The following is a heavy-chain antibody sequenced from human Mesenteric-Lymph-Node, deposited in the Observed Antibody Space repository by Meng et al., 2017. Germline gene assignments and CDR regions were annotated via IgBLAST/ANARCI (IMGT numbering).Heavy chain of an antibody. CDR3: ARDRGGLGAFDY. J-gene: IGHJ4*02. Sequence: VQLQGSGPGLVKPSGTLSLTSTVAGGSISSGGSYLSWIRQHPGKGLEWIGYIYYSGSTYYNPSLKSLVTISVDTSKNQFSLKLSSVTAADTAVYYCARDRGGLGAFDYWGQGTLVTVSS. CDR2: IYYSGST. V-gene: IGHV4-31*01. CDR1: GGSISSGGSY. D-gene: IGHD5-12*01.